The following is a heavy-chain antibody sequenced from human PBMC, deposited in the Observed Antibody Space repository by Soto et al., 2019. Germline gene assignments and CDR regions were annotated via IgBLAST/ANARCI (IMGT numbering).Heavy chain of an antibody. J-gene: IGHJ4*02. D-gene: IGHD2-2*01. CDR2: FDPEDGET. CDR3: ATDLPDSTSLFDH. V-gene: IGHV1-24*01. CDR1: GYTLTGSS. Sequence: ASVQVTCKASGYTLTGSSMLWVRQATGQGLEWMGGFDPEDGETIYAPKFQGRVTMTADTSTATAYMELSRLRSEDPAVSYCATDLPDSTSLFDHWAKRTQLT.